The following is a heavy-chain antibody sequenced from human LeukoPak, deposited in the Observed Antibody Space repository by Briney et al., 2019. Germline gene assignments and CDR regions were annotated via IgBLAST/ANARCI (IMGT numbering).Heavy chain of an antibody. J-gene: IGHJ4*02. Sequence: SETLSLTCGVFGVSINDYYWSWIPQSPGKGLEWIGEISHTEGTRYNTSLESRVTMSVGTSENQLSLKLIFVTAADTAVYYCARIRCGHSGSVCYNHWGLGTLITVSS. V-gene: IGHV4-34*01. CDR1: GVSINDYY. CDR3: ARIRCGHSGSVCYNH. D-gene: IGHD3-9*01. CDR2: ISHTEGT.